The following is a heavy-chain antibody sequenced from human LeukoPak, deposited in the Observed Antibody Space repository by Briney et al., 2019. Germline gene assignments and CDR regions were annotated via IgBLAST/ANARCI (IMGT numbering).Heavy chain of an antibody. CDR1: GYTLTELS. J-gene: IGHJ4*02. Sequence: ASVKVSCKVSGYTLTELSMHWVRQAPGKGLEWMGGFDPEDGETIYAQKFQGRVTMTGDTSTDTAYMELSSLRSEDTAVYYCATAVTMVRDLGYWGQGTLVTVSS. V-gene: IGHV1-24*01. CDR3: ATAVTMVRDLGY. D-gene: IGHD3-10*01. CDR2: FDPEDGET.